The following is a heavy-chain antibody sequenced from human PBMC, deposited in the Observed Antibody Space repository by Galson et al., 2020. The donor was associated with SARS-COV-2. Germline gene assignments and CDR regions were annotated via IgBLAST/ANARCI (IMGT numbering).Heavy chain of an antibody. CDR1: GYTLTELS. J-gene: IGHJ5*02. CDR3: ATAGGDYVRWFDP. V-gene: IGHV1-24*01. D-gene: IGHD4-17*01. Sequence: ASVKVSCKVSGYTLTELSMHWVRQAPGKGPAWMGGFDHEDGETIYAQKFQGRVTMTEDTSTDTAYMELSSLRSEDKAVYYCATAGGDYVRWFDPWGQGTLVTVSS. CDR2: FDHEDGET.